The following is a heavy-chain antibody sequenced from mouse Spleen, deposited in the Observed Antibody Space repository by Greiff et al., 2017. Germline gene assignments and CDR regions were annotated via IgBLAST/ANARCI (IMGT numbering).Heavy chain of an antibody. CDR3: ARDQGLGPDFEV. J-gene: IGHJ1*03. V-gene: IGHV5-16*01. CDR1: GFTFSDYY. Sequence: EVKLMESEGGLVQPGSSLKLSCTASGFTFSDYYMAWVRQVPEKGLEWVANINYDGSSTYYLDSLKSRFIISRDNAKNILYLQMSSLKSEDTATYYCARDQGLGPDFEVWGTGTTVTVSS. D-gene: IGHD4-1*01. CDR2: INYDGSST.